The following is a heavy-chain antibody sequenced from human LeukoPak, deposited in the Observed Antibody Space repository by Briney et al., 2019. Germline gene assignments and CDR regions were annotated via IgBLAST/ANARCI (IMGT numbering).Heavy chain of an antibody. Sequence: SETLSLTCAVYGGSFSGYYWSWIRQPPGKGLEWIGEINHSGSTNYNPSLKSRVTISVDTSKNQFSLKLSSVTAADTAVYYCARGLEYDILTGYPEYFQHWGQDTLVTVSS. CDR2: INHSGST. CDR1: GGSFSGYY. D-gene: IGHD3-9*01. CDR3: ARGLEYDILTGYPEYFQH. V-gene: IGHV4-34*01. J-gene: IGHJ1*01.